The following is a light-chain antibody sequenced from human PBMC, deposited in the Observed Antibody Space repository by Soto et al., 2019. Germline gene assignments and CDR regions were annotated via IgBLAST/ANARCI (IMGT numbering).Light chain of an antibody. CDR1: QSVSSNY. CDR2: YAS. CDR3: QQFGRSPRT. Sequence: EIVLTQSPGTLSLSPGERATLSCRASQSVSSNYLAWYQQKPGQAPRLLIHYASSRATGIPDRFSGSGSATDFTLTISRLEPEDFAVYYCQQFGRSPRTFGQGTKVEIK. J-gene: IGKJ1*01. V-gene: IGKV3-20*01.